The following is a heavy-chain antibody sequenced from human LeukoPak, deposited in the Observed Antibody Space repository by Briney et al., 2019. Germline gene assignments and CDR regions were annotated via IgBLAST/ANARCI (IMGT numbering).Heavy chain of an antibody. Sequence: GRSLRLSCAASGFTFSSYAMHWVRQAPGKGLEWVAVISYDGSNKYYADSVKGRFTTSRDNSKNTLYLQMNSLRAEDTAVYYCAREEDYDSSGYSVNYFDYWGQGTLVTVSS. V-gene: IGHV3-30-3*01. CDR1: GFTFSSYA. CDR3: AREEDYDSSGYSVNYFDY. D-gene: IGHD3-22*01. CDR2: ISYDGSNK. J-gene: IGHJ4*02.